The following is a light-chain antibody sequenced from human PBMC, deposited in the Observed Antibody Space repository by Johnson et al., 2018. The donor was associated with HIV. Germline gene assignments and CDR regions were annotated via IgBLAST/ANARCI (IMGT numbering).Light chain of an antibody. V-gene: IGLV1-51*01. J-gene: IGLJ1*01. CDR1: SSNVGSNS. Sequence: QSVLTQPPSVSAAPGQKVTISCSGSSSNVGSNSVSWYRHFPETAPKVLIYDNDKRPSGIPDRFSGSKSGTSATLGITGLQTGAGADYYCGIWDSRLSAYVFGTGTKVTVL. CDR3: GIWDSRLSAYV. CDR2: DND.